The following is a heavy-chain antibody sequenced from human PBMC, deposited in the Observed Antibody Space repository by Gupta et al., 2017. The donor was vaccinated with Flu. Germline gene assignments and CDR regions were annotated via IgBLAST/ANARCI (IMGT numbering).Heavy chain of an antibody. CDR1: GYTFTNSY. Sequence: QVQLAHPGPEVQRPGASVKISCKASGYTFTNSYSHWMRQAPGQRIAWMGMINPGIGSTTYTQDFQDRLTMTRDTSTSTVYMELTSLRSDDTATYYCARQFCSGTACYTYFDYWGQGSRVTVSS. D-gene: IGHD2-2*01. J-gene: IGHJ4*02. CDR2: INPGIGST. V-gene: IGHV1-46*01. CDR3: ARQFCSGTACYTYFDY.